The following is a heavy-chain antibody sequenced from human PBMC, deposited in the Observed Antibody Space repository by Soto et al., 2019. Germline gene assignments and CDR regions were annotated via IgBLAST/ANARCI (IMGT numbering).Heavy chain of an antibody. V-gene: IGHV3-23*01. Sequence: GGSLRLSCATSGFTFRAYALSWVRQAPGKGLEWVSAISESGGNTYYADSVKGRFTISRDNSKNTLYLQMNSLRAEDTAVYYCAKDKPGTTAFDIWGRGTLVTVSS. D-gene: IGHD1-1*01. CDR1: GFTFRAYA. J-gene: IGHJ3*02. CDR3: AKDKPGTTAFDI. CDR2: ISESGGNT.